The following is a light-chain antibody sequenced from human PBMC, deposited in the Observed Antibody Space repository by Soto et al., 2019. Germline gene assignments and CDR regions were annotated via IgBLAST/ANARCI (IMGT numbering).Light chain of an antibody. V-gene: IGLV2-14*01. J-gene: IGLJ3*02. CDR2: EVN. Sequence: QSALTQPASVSASPGQSITISCTGTSSDIGTYNYVSWYQQHPGKAPKLMIFEVNNRPSWVSNRFSGSKSGNTASLTVSGLQAEDEADYYCSSYTTSNTWVFGGGTKLTVL. CDR1: SSDIGTYNY. CDR3: SSYTTSNTWV.